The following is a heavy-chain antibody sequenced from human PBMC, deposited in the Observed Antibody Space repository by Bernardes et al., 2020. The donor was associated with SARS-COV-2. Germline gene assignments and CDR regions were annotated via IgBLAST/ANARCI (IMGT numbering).Heavy chain of an antibody. CDR3: ARIDDVTGRDH. V-gene: IGHV3-7*01. D-gene: IGHD3-9*01. J-gene: IGHJ4*02. CDR2: IKGDGSQR. CDR1: GFTFNNYA. Sequence: GGSLSLSCAAAGFTFNNYAIHWVRQAPGKGLEWVANIKGDGSQRSSADSVRGRFTISRDNAKNLLYLQMNNLRAEDTAVYFCARIDDVTGRDHWGQGTLVTVSS.